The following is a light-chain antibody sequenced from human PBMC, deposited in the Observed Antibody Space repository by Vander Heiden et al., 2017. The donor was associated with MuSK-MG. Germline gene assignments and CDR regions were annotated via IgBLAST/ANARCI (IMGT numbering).Light chain of an antibody. CDR2: QPT. CDR3: CSDAGIGSSV. J-gene: IGLJ3*02. V-gene: IGLV2-23*01. CDR1: STDLGDYHL. Sequence: QSALPHPAYASGSPGTSSTMTCTGPSTDLGDYHLVPWYQRLPGIATTLIVYQPTQRPGGVSNLFSGSTSGNTAPLTISGLQADDEAHYYCCSDAGIGSSVFGGGTKLTVL.